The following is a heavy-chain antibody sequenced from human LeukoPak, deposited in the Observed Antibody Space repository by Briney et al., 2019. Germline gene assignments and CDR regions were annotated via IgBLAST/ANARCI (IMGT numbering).Heavy chain of an antibody. CDR3: ARGDSSGCYFDY. D-gene: IGHD3-22*01. CDR2: IYYSGST. V-gene: IGHV4-30-4*01. CDR1: GGSISSGDYY. J-gene: IGHJ4*02. Sequence: SETLSLTCTVSGGSISSGDYYWSWIRQPPGKGLEWIGYIYYSGSTYYNPSLKSRVTISVDTSKNQFSLKLSSVTAADTAVYYCARGDSSGCYFDYWGQGTLVTVSS.